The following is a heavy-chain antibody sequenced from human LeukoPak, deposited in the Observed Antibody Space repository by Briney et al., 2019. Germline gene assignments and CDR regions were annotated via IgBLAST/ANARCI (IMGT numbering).Heavy chain of an antibody. V-gene: IGHV4-59*01. D-gene: IGHD3-9*01. J-gene: IGHJ1*01. CDR3: ARVLGLTGPGRLQH. CDR1: GGSISNFY. CDR2: LYDSGST. Sequence: PSETLSLTCTVSGGSISNFYWAWLRQPPGKGLEWIGYLYDSGSTNYNPPLKSRVTISGDTSQNQFSLRLSSVTAADTAVYYCARVLGLTGPGRLQHWGQGTLVTVSS.